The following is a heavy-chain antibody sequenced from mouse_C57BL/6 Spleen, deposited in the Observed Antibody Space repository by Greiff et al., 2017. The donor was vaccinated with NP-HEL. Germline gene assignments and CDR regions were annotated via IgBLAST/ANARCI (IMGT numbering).Heavy chain of an antibody. CDR2: IYPGDGDT. V-gene: IGHV1-80*01. CDR1: GYAFSSYW. CDR3: ARLDVYYDYDDGDY. D-gene: IGHD2-4*01. J-gene: IGHJ2*01. Sequence: QVQLQQSGAELVKPGASVKISCKASGYAFSSYWMNWVKQRPGKGLEWIGQIYPGDGDTNYNGKFKGKATLTADKSSSTAYMQLSSLTSEDSAVYFCARLDVYYDYDDGDYWGQGTTLTVSS.